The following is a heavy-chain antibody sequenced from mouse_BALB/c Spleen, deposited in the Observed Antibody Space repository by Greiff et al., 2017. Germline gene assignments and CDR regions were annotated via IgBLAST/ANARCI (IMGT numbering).Heavy chain of an antibody. CDR2: INPNNGGT. CDR1: GYTFTEYT. Sequence: VQLKESGPELVKPGASVKISCKTSGYTFTEYTMHWVKQSHGKSLEWIGGINPNNGGTSYNQKFKGKATLTVVKSSSTAYMELRSLTSEDSAVYYCARWLLRYYYAMDYWGQGTSVTVSS. V-gene: IGHV1-18*01. D-gene: IGHD2-3*01. J-gene: IGHJ4*01. CDR3: ARWLLRYYYAMDY.